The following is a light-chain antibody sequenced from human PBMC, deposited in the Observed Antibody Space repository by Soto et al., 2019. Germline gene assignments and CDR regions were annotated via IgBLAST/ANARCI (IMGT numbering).Light chain of an antibody. CDR2: AAS. CDR3: QQSYSTPRIT. V-gene: IGKV1-39*01. CDR1: QSISTY. J-gene: IGKJ5*01. Sequence: DIQMTQSPSSLSASVGDRVTITCRASQSISTYLNWYQQKPGKAPKLLIFAASSLQSGVPSRFSGSGFGTDFSRTISRLQPEDFATYYCQQSYSTPRITFGQGTRLEIK.